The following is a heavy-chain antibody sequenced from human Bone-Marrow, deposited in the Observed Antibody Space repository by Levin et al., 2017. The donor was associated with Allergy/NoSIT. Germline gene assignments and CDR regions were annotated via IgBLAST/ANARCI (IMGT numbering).Heavy chain of an antibody. CDR3: VRDRPHNWFDP. V-gene: IGHV3-74*01. CDR1: GFTFSSYW. J-gene: IGHJ5*02. Sequence: GESLKISCGASGFTFSSYWMHWVRQAPGKGLVWVSVIDNEGSRSNYADSVKGRFTISRDNAKNTLYLQMNSLRAEDTAMYYCVRDRPHNWFDPWGQGTLVTVSS. CDR2: IDNEGSRS.